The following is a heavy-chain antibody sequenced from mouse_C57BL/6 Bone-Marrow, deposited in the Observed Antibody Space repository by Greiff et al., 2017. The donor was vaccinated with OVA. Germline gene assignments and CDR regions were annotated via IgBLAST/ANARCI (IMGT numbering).Heavy chain of an antibody. Sequence: QVQLQQSGAELVKPGASVKLSCKASGYTFTSYWMQWVKQRPGQGLEWIGEIDPSDSYTNYNQKFKGKATLTVDTSSSTAYMQLSSLTSEDSAVYYCARKNWDWFAYGGQGTLVTVSA. CDR1: GYTFTSYW. V-gene: IGHV1-50*01. D-gene: IGHD4-1*01. J-gene: IGHJ3*01. CDR2: IDPSDSYT. CDR3: ARKNWDWFAY.